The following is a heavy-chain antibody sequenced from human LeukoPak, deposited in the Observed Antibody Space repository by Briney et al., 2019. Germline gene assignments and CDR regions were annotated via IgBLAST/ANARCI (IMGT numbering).Heavy chain of an antibody. J-gene: IGHJ3*02. D-gene: IGHD6-19*01. CDR2: SSSSSSYI. Sequence: KSGGSLRLSCAASGFTFSSYSMNWVRQAPGKGLEWVSSSSSSSSYIYYADSVKGRFTISRDNAKNSLYLQMNSLRAEDTAVYYCAKWPYSSGWSPAVDAFDIWGQGTMVTVSS. CDR3: AKWPYSSGWSPAVDAFDI. CDR1: GFTFSSYS. V-gene: IGHV3-21*01.